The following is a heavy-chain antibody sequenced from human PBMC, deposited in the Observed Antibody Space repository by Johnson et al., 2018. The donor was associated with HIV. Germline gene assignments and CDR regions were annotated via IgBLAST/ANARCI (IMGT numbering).Heavy chain of an antibody. D-gene: IGHD6-19*01. CDR3: ARLERLGGLSRVLDM. Sequence: QVQLVESGGGLVKPGGSLRLSCAASGFTFSDYYMSWIRQAPGKGLEWVSYISYSASSMFYADSLQGRFTISRDNAKNSLYLQMNYLRVEDTAVYYCARLERLGGLSRVLDMWGQG. V-gene: IGHV3-11*04. CDR2: ISYSASSM. J-gene: IGHJ3*02. CDR1: GFTFSDYY.